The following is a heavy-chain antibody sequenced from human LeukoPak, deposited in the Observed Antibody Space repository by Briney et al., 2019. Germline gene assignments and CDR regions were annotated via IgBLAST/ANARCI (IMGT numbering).Heavy chain of an antibody. CDR1: GFTVSSNY. Sequence: GGSLRLSCAASGFTVSSNYMSWVRQAPGKGLEWVSVIYSGGSTYCADSVKGRFTISRHNSKNTLYLQMNSLRAEDTAVYYCASFTRSRFDPWGQGTLVTVSS. V-gene: IGHV3-53*01. CDR2: IYSGGST. J-gene: IGHJ5*02. CDR3: ASFTRSRFDP.